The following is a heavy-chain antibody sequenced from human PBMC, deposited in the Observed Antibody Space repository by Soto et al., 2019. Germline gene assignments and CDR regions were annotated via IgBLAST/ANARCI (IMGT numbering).Heavy chain of an antibody. Sequence: ASVKVSCKASGYTFTDYYMHWVRQAPGQGFEWMGRISPKSGGANYAQKFQGRVTMTWDTSLNTAYMELSSLITEDTAVYYCARPPGYISDWYYFDIWGQGTQVTVSS. CDR2: ISPKSGGA. D-gene: IGHD3-9*01. V-gene: IGHV1-2*02. J-gene: IGHJ4*02. CDR3: ARPPGYISDWYYFDI. CDR1: GYTFTDYY.